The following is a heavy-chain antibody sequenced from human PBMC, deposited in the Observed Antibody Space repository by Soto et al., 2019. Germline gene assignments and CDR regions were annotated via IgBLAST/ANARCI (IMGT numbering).Heavy chain of an antibody. D-gene: IGHD3-22*01. CDR2: IKSKTDGGTT. V-gene: IGHV3-15*07. CDR3: TTEMDYYDSSGYYWTPFDY. Sequence: EWVGRIKSKTDGGTTDYAAPVKGRFTLSRDDSGNTLYLQMNSLKAEDTAIYYCTTEMDYYDSSGYYWTPFDYWGQGTLVTVSS. J-gene: IGHJ4*02.